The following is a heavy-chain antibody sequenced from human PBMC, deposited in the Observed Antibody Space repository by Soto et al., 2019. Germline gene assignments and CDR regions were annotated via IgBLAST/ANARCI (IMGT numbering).Heavy chain of an antibody. V-gene: IGHV1-3*01. Sequence: ASVKVSCKASGYTFTSYAMHWVRQAPGQRLEWMGWINVGNANTEYSQKFQGRVTITRDTSASTAYMELSGLRSEDTAVYYCARDRTPTIFGGVAPTYDAFDIWGRGTMVTVSS. D-gene: IGHD3-3*01. CDR2: INVGNANT. CDR1: GYTFTSYA. CDR3: ARDRTPTIFGGVAPTYDAFDI. J-gene: IGHJ3*02.